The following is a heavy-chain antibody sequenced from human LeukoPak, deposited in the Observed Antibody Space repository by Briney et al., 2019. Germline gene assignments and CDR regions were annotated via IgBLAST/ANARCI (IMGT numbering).Heavy chain of an antibody. D-gene: IGHD5-18*01. CDR3: ARVSGYGNAAVYYFDY. Sequence: GGSLRLSCAASGFTFSSYEMNWVRQAPGKGLEWVSYISSSGSTIYYADSVKGRFTISRDNAKNSLYLQMNSLRAEDTAVYYCARVSGYGNAAVYYFDYWGQGTLVTVSS. CDR2: ISSSGSTI. J-gene: IGHJ4*02. V-gene: IGHV3-48*03. CDR1: GFTFSSYE.